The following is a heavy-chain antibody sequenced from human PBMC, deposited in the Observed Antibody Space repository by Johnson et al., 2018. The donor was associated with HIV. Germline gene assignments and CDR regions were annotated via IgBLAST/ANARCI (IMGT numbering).Heavy chain of an antibody. CDR2: ISSDGLST. D-gene: IGHD3-16*01. J-gene: IGHJ3*01. CDR3: VREGPSERAGCAF. V-gene: IGHV3-74*02. Sequence: MQLVESGGGLLQPGGSLRLSCAASGFTFRSYWMHWVRQPGKGLVWVSRISSDGLSTTYPDSVKGRYTVTRDNAKNTVYLQLNSLSAEDMAVYCCVREGPSERAGCAFWCQGTMVTVSS. CDR1: GFTFRSYW.